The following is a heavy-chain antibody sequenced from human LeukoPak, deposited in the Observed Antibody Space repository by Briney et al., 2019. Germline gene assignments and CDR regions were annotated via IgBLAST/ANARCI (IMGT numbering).Heavy chain of an antibody. V-gene: IGHV1-2*02. CDR3: ARVDAIVATTPDY. CDR1: GYTFTGYY. Sequence: ASVKVSCKASGYTFTGYYMHWVRQAPGQGLEWMGWINPNSGGTNYAQKFQGRVTMTRDTSISTAHMELSRLRSDDTAVYYCARVDAIVATTPDYWGQGTLVTVSS. CDR2: INPNSGGT. D-gene: IGHD5-12*01. J-gene: IGHJ4*02.